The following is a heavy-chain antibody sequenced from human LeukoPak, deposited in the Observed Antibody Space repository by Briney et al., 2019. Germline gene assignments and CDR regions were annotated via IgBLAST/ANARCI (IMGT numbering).Heavy chain of an antibody. CDR2: IRYDGSNK. D-gene: IGHD1-26*01. Sequence: GGSLRLSCAASGFTFSSYGMHWVRQAPGKGLEWVAFIRYDGSNKYYADSVKGRFTISRDNSKNTLYLQMNSLRAEDTALYYCAKVRGYSGSHSLDYWGQGTLVTVSS. V-gene: IGHV3-30*02. CDR3: AKVRGYSGSHSLDY. J-gene: IGHJ4*02. CDR1: GFTFSSYG.